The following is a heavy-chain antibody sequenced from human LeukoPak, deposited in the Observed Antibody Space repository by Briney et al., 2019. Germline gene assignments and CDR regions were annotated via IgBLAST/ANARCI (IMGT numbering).Heavy chain of an antibody. CDR3: ARGVDIVVVPAALGVYYFDY. V-gene: IGHV4-34*01. CDR1: GESFSGYY. J-gene: IGHJ4*02. D-gene: IGHD2-2*03. Sequence: PSETLSLTCAVYGESFSGYYWSWIRQPPGKGLEWIGEINHSGSTNYNPSLKSRVTISVDTSKNQFSLKLSSVTAADTAVYYCARGVDIVVVPAALGVYYFDYWGQGTLVTVSS. CDR2: INHSGST.